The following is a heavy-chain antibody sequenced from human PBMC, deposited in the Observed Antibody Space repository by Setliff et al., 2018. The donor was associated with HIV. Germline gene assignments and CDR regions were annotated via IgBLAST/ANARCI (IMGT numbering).Heavy chain of an antibody. Sequence: SETLSLTCTVSGGSISSYYWSWIRQPAGKGLEWIGHIYISGSTNYNPSFNSRVTMSVDTSKNQFSLKLTSMTAADTAVYYCARDSGYYDSSGISGDYWGQGTLVTVSS. D-gene: IGHD3-22*01. V-gene: IGHV4-4*07. CDR3: ARDSGYYDSSGISGDY. CDR2: IYISGST. CDR1: GGSISSYY. J-gene: IGHJ4*02.